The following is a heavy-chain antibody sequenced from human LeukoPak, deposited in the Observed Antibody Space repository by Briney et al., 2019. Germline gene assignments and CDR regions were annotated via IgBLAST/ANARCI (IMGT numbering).Heavy chain of an antibody. J-gene: IGHJ4*02. CDR2: ISGSGGST. CDR1: GFTFSSYA. V-gene: IGHV3-23*01. D-gene: IGHD3-10*01. CDR3: ANGPYGGLLWFGELSY. Sequence: GGSLRLSCAASGFTFSSYAMSWVRQAPGKGLEWVSAISGSGGSTYYADSVKGRFTISRDNSKNTLYLQMNSLRAEDTAVYYCANGPYGGLLWFGELSYWGQGTLVTVSS.